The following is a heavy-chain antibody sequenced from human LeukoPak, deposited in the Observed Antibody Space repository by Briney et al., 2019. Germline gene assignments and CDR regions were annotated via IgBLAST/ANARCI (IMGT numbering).Heavy chain of an antibody. J-gene: IGHJ3*02. CDR1: GFTFSSYG. D-gene: IGHD2-2*01. V-gene: IGHV3-33*01. CDR2: IWNDGINK. Sequence: GRSLRLSCAASGFTFSSYGMHGVRQAPGKGLEWVAVIWNDGINKYYADSVKGRFTISRDNSKNTVYLQMNSLRAEDTAVYYCARAEVPAAIKSGAFDIWGQGIMVTVTS. CDR3: ARAEVPAAIKSGAFDI.